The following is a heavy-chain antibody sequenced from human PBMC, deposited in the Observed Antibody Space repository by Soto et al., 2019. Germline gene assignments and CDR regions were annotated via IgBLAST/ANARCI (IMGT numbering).Heavy chain of an antibody. J-gene: IGHJ4*02. CDR2: IYSGGST. V-gene: IGHV3-53*01. CDR3: ARGKVVITTGYYFDY. D-gene: IGHD3-22*01. Sequence: EVQLVESGGGLIQPGGSLRLSCAASGFTVSSHYMSWVRQAPGKGLEWVSVIYSGGSTYYADSVKGRFTISRDNSKNTLYLQMNSLRAEDTAVYYCARGKVVITTGYYFDYWGQGTLVTVSS. CDR1: GFTVSSHY.